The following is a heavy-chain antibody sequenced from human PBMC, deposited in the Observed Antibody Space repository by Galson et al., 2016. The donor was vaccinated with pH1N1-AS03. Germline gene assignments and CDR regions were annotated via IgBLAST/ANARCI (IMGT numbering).Heavy chain of an antibody. V-gene: IGHV1-69*10. CDR1: GDTFSNYA. Sequence: SVKVSCKASGDTFSNYALSWVRQAPGQGPQWVGGIIPTLGIVNVAQSFQGRVTITADTSTNTAHMELSSLRSEDTAVYYCARILGYNYGRVHYWGQGTHVTVSS. CDR2: IIPTLGIV. J-gene: IGHJ4*02. CDR3: ARILGYNYGRVHY. D-gene: IGHD5-18*01.